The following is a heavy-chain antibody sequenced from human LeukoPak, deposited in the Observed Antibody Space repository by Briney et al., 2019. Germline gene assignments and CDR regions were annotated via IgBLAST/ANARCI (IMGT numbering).Heavy chain of an antibody. CDR3: AKDPGVDYVNAEYFQH. J-gene: IGHJ1*01. V-gene: IGHV3-23*01. Sequence: HPGGSLRLSCAASGFSFSSYAMSWVRQAPGKGLEWVSAISGSGGTTYSADSAKGRFTISRDNPKNTLYLQMNSLRAEDTAVYYCAKDPGVDYVNAEYFQHWGQGTLVTVSS. CDR1: GFSFSSYA. D-gene: IGHD4-17*01. CDR2: ISGSGGTT.